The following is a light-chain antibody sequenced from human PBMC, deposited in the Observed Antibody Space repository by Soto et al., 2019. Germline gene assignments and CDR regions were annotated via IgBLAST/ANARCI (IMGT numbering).Light chain of an antibody. CDR1: QSVSSY. CDR2: DAS. CDR3: QQRSNPIT. V-gene: IGKV3-11*01. Sequence: EIVLTQSPATLSLSPGERATLSCRASQSVSSYLAWYQQKPGQAPRLLIYDASNRATGIPARFSGIGSGTYFTLTISSIEPEEFAVYYCQQRSNPITFGQGTRLEIK. J-gene: IGKJ5*01.